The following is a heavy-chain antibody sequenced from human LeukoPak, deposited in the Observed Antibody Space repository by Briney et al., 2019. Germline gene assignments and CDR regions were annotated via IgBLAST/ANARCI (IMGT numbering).Heavy chain of an antibody. Sequence: PSETLSLTCTVSGGSISSSSYYWGWIRQPPGKGLEWIVCIYYSGSTYYNPSLKSRVTISVDTSQNQFSLKLSSVTAADTAVYYCARVRVVVVAATPAYYFDYWGQGTLVTVSS. CDR1: GGSISSSSYY. CDR3: ARVRVVVVAATPAYYFDY. J-gene: IGHJ4*02. V-gene: IGHV4-39*01. CDR2: IYYSGST. D-gene: IGHD2-15*01.